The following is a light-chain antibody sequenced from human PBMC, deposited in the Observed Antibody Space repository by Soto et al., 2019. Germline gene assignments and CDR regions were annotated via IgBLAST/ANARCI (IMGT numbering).Light chain of an antibody. V-gene: IGLV2-14*03. Sequence: QSALTQPASVSGSPGQSITISCTGTSSDIGAYNYVSWYQQHPGKAPKLMIYDVNIRPSGVSNRFSGSKSGITASLTISGLQAEDEADYYCTSWTTSTTMIFGGGTRSPS. CDR2: DVN. CDR3: TSWTTSTTMI. CDR1: SSDIGAYNY. J-gene: IGLJ2*01.